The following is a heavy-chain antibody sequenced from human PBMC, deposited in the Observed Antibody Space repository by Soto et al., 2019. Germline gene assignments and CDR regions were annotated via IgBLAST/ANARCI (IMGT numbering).Heavy chain of an antibody. CDR3: VRASMPNVHLYS. CDR2: MHTSGST. CDR1: GGSIRGYY. J-gene: IGHJ4*02. Sequence: QMQLQESGPGLVKPSETLSLTCTVSGGSIRGYYWSWIRQSAGMRLEWIGRMHTSGSTNYNPSLKSRVIISVDMSKNQISLKLTSVTAADTALYYCVRASMPNVHLYSWGQGTLVTVSS. V-gene: IGHV4-4*07. D-gene: IGHD2-2*01.